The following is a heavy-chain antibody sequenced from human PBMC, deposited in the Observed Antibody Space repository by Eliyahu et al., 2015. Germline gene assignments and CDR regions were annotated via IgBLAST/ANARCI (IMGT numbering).Heavy chain of an antibody. CDR2: INHRGST. Sequence: QLYLQQWGAGLLKPSETLSLTCAVYGXSFSGSXWSWIRQPPGEGLEGIGEINHRGSTSYKSSLESRVTISIDTSKNQFSLKLTSLTAADTAVYYCARGYPDTADLKRYYYYGFDVWGQGTPVTVSS. CDR3: ARGYPDTADLKRYYYYGFDV. CDR1: GXSFSGSX. J-gene: IGHJ6*02. D-gene: IGHD5-18*01. V-gene: IGHV4-34*01.